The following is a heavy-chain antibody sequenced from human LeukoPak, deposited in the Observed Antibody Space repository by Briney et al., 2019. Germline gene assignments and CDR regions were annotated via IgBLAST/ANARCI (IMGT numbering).Heavy chain of an antibody. V-gene: IGHV4-38-2*02. CDR1: GYSISSGYF. CDR3: ARVFNGGRDILTGYFWGGAFDI. CDR2: IFLGGST. Sequence: SETLSLTCSVSGYSISSGYFWGWIRQPPGKGLEWIGSIFLGGSTYYNPSLKSRVSISVETSKDNFSLKLRSVTAADTAVYYCARVFNGGRDILTGYFWGGAFDIWGQGTMVTVSS. D-gene: IGHD3-9*01. J-gene: IGHJ3*02.